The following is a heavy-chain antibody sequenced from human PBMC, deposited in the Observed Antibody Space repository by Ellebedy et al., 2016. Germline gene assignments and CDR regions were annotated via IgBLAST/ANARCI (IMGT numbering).Heavy chain of an antibody. CDR1: GFTFDDYT. CDR2: ISWDGGST. Sequence: GESLKISXPASGFTFDDYTMHWVRQAPGKGLEWVSLISWDGGSTYYADSVKGRFTISRDNSKNSLYLQMNSLRTEDTALYYCAKDSTRYSGSYLFDYWGQGTLVTVSS. D-gene: IGHD1-26*01. V-gene: IGHV3-43*01. J-gene: IGHJ4*02. CDR3: AKDSTRYSGSYLFDY.